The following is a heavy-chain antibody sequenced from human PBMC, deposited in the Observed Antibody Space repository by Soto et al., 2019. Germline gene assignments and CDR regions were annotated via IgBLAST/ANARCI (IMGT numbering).Heavy chain of an antibody. CDR2: INPRSGDT. CDR3: GRDGVGATPLGWFDP. J-gene: IGHJ5*02. CDR1: GYTFIGYY. Sequence: QVQLVQSGAEVKKPGASVKVSCKASGYTFIGYYIHGGRQAPEQGLEWMGRINPRSGDTTYAQKFQGRLTMTRDTSISTAYMELSSLRSDDTAVYYCGRDGVGATPLGWFDPWGQGSLVTVSS. V-gene: IGHV1-2*06. D-gene: IGHD1-26*01.